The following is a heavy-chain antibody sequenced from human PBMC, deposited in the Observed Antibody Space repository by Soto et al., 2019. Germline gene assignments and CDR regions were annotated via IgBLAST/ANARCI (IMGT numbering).Heavy chain of an antibody. CDR1: GYNFTNYW. CDR2: IYPGDSAT. CDR3: ARQEGATVLSYYGMDV. V-gene: IGHV5-51*01. D-gene: IGHD1-26*01. Sequence: PGESLKISCQGSGYNFTNYWIGWVRQMPGKGLEWMGIIYPGDSATRYSPSFRGQVTISADKSISAAYLQWSSLEASDTAMYYCARQEGATVLSYYGMDVWGQGTKVTVSS. J-gene: IGHJ6*02.